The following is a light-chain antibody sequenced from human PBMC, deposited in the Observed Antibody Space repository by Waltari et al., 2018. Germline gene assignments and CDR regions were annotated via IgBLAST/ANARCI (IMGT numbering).Light chain of an antibody. V-gene: IGLV5-45*01. CDR3: AIGHSSGVL. CDR1: GGINVAGYH. CDR2: YKSDSDK. Sequence: PMLTQPASLSASPGASASLTCTFSGGINVAGYHIFWYQQKPGSPPRYLLRYKSDSDKGQGSGVPSRFSGSKDASANTGILRICGLQSEDEADFYCAIGHSSGVLFGGGTRLTVL. J-gene: IGLJ2*01.